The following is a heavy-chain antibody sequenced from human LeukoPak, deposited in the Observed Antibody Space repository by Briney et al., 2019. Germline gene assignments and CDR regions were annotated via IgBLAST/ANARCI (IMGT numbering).Heavy chain of an antibody. CDR3: ARGQGPGYYSGGSCYLFGDSFDP. D-gene: IGHD2-15*01. Sequence: SETLSLTCTVSGGSISSYYWSWIRQPPGKGLEWIGYIYYSGSTNYNPSLKSRVTISVDTSKNQFSLRLSSVTAADTAVYYCARGQGPGYYSGGSCYLFGDSFDPWGQGTLVTVSS. V-gene: IGHV4-59*08. CDR2: IYYSGST. CDR1: GGSISSYY. J-gene: IGHJ5*02.